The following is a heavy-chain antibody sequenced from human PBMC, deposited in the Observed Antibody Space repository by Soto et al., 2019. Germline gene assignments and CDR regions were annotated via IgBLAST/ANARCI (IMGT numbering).Heavy chain of an antibody. CDR1: GFTFSSYA. J-gene: IGHJ4*02. Sequence: LRLSCAASGFTFSSYAMSWVRQAPGKGLEWVSAISGSGGSTYYADSVKGRFTISRDNSKNTLYLQMNSLRAEDTAVYYCAKDPGRYCSSTSCYPGYYWGQGTLVTVSS. CDR3: AKDPGRYCSSTSCYPGYY. CDR2: ISGSGGST. V-gene: IGHV3-23*01. D-gene: IGHD2-2*01.